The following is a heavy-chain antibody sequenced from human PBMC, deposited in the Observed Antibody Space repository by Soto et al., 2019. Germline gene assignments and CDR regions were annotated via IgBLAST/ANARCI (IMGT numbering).Heavy chain of an antibody. CDR1: GRSLSSLY. V-gene: IGHV4-59*08. Sequence: PETLLVTSLLYGRSLSSLYPSCISHPPSHGLEWIGYMYYGGRTNYNPSRKSRVTISVDTSKMQVSLKLSSVTAADTAVYFCARGTPSSRRVRRSRGPWVHPWGNGTLVTVS. J-gene: IGHJ5*02. D-gene: IGHD1-1*01. CDR2: MYYGGRT. CDR3: ARGTPSSRRVRRSRGPWVHP.